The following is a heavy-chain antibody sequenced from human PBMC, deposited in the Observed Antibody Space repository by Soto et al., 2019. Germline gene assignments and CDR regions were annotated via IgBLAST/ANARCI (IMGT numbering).Heavy chain of an antibody. CDR3: ARDRGGHFDY. CDR2: VYYSGST. CDR1: GGSISTGGNY. D-gene: IGHD3-16*01. V-gene: IGHV4-31*03. Sequence: SETLSLTCTVSGGSISTGGNYWTWIRQLPGKGLEWIGYVYYSGSTYYNPSLESRVTISVDTSNNQFSLKLSSVTAADTAVYYCARDRGGHFDYCGQGTLVTV. J-gene: IGHJ4*02.